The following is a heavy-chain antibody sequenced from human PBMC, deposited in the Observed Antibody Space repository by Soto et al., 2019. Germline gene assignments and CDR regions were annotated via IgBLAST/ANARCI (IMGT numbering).Heavy chain of an antibody. CDR3: ARGNHRWLQLWYFDL. CDR1: GGTFSNYP. Sequence: QVQLVQSGAEVKKPGSSVKVSCKASGGTFSNYPISWVRQAPGQGLEWMGGIIPIFGTVNKAQKFQGRVTITADESTRTADMVLSILRSEDTTVYYCARGNHRWLQLWYFDLWGRGTLVTVSS. J-gene: IGHJ2*01. V-gene: IGHV1-69*12. D-gene: IGHD5-12*01. CDR2: IIPIFGTV.